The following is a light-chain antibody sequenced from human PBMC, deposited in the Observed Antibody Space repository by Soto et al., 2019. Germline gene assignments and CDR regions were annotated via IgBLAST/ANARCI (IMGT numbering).Light chain of an antibody. V-gene: IGKV4-1*01. CDR1: QSVLYSSNNKNS. Sequence: DIVMTQSPDSLAVSLGERATINCKSSQSVLYSSNNKNSLAWYQQKPGQPPKLLIYWASTRESGVPDRFSGSGSGTDFTLTISSLQAEDVAVYYCQHREAFGQGTKVEIE. CDR3: QHREA. J-gene: IGKJ1*01. CDR2: WAS.